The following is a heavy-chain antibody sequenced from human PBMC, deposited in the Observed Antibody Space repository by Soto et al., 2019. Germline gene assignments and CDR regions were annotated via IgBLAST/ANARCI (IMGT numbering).Heavy chain of an antibody. D-gene: IGHD3-3*01. J-gene: IGHJ6*02. CDR2: IYYSGST. CDR1: GGSISSYY. Sequence: SETLSLTCTVSGGSISSYYWSWIRQPPGKGLEWIGYIYYSGSTNYNPSLKSRVTVSVDTSKNQFSLKLSSVTAADTAVYYCARYYDFWSGYSSYYYGMDVWGQGTTVT. CDR3: ARYYDFWSGYSSYYYGMDV. V-gene: IGHV4-59*01.